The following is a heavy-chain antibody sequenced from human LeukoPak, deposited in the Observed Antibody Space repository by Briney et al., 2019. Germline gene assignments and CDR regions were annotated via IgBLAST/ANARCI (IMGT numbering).Heavy chain of an antibody. CDR2: ISAYNGNT. V-gene: IGHV1-18*01. D-gene: IGHD3-16*01. CDR1: GYTFTSYG. J-gene: IGHJ3*02. Sequence: ASVKVSCKASGYTFTSYGISWVRQAPGQGLEWMGWISAYNGNTNYAQKLQGRVTMTRDTSTSTVYMELSSLRSEDTAVYYCATVDGGGAFDIWGQGTMVTVSS. CDR3: ATVDGGGAFDI.